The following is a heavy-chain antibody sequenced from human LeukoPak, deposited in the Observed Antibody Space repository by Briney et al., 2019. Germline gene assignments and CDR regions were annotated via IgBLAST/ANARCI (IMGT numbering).Heavy chain of an antibody. CDR2: IYYSGTT. CDR3: ARHYDSSGYWYYFDY. J-gene: IGHJ4*02. Sequence: SETLSLTCTVSGGSISSYYWSWIRQPPGKGLEWIGSIYYSGTTNYNPSLKSRVTISVDTSKNQFSLKLSSVTAADTAVYYCARHYDSSGYWYYFDYWGQGTLVTVSS. CDR1: GGSISSYY. V-gene: IGHV4-59*08. D-gene: IGHD3-22*01.